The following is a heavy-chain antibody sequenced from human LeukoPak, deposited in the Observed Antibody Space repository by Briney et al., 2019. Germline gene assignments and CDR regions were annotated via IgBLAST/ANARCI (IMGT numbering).Heavy chain of an antibody. CDR3: ARDGRTTPFDY. V-gene: IGHV3-21*01. Sequence: GGSLRLSWAASGFTFSSYWMSWVRQAPGKGLEWVSSISSSSSYIYYADSVKGRFTISRDNAKNSLYLQMNSLRAEDTAVYYCARDGRTTPFDYWGQGTLLTVSS. CDR1: GFTFSSYW. CDR2: ISSSSSYI. J-gene: IGHJ4*02. D-gene: IGHD1-1*01.